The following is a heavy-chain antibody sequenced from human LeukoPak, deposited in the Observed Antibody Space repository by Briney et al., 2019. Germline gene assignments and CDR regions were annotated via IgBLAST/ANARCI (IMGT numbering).Heavy chain of an antibody. V-gene: IGHV3-21*01. J-gene: IGHJ4*02. CDR3: ARDAPYEGYFDY. Sequence: PGGSLRLSCAASGFTFSSYSMNWVRQAPGKGLEWVSSISSSSSYIYYADSVKGRFTISRDNAKNSLYLQMNSLRAEDTAVYYCARDAPYEGYFDYWGQGTLVTVSS. CDR2: ISSSSSYI. CDR1: GFTFSSYS. D-gene: IGHD3-22*01.